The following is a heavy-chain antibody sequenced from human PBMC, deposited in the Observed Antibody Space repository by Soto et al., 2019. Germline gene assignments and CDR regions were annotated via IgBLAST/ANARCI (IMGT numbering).Heavy chain of an antibody. CDR1: GFTFGDYA. D-gene: IGHD6-19*01. CDR2: IRSKAYGGTT. Sequence: GGSLRLSCTACGFTFGDYAMSWFRQAPGKGLEWVGFIRSKAYGGTTEYAASVKGRFTISRDDSKSIAYLQMNSLKTEDTAVYYCTRGGKIAVAATGWFDPWGQGTLVTVSS. V-gene: IGHV3-49*03. CDR3: TRGGKIAVAATGWFDP. J-gene: IGHJ5*02.